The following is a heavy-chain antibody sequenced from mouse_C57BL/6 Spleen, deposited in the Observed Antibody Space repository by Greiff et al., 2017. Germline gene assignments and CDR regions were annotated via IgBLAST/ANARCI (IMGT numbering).Heavy chain of an antibody. Sequence: VQLQQSGPELVKPGASVKMSCKASGYTFTDYNMHWVKQSHGKSLEWIGYINPNNGGTSYNQKFKGKATLTVNKSSSTAYMELRSLTSEDSAVYYCARWFTTVWNAMDYWGQGTSVTVSS. D-gene: IGHD1-1*01. V-gene: IGHV1-22*01. CDR1: GYTFTDYN. J-gene: IGHJ4*01. CDR3: ARWFTTVWNAMDY. CDR2: INPNNGGT.